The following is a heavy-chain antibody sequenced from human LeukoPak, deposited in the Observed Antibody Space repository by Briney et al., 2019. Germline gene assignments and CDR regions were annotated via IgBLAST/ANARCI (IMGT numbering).Heavy chain of an antibody. CDR2: MRKDGSEK. D-gene: IGHD4-17*01. J-gene: IGHJ4*02. Sequence: PGGSLRLSCAASGFTISTFLMTWVRQAPGKGLEWVASMRKDGSEKYYVDSVKGRFTISRDNAKNSLYLQMNSLRAEDTAVYYCARGLRGDYRLAPYWGQGTLVTVSS. V-gene: IGHV3-7*03. CDR3: ARGLRGDYRLAPY. CDR1: GFTISTFL.